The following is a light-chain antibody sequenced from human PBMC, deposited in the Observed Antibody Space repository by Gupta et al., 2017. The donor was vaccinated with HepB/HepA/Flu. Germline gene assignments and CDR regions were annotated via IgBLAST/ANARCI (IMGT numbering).Light chain of an antibody. V-gene: IGKV1-8*01. CDR1: QGISSY. J-gene: IGKJ2*04. Sequence: AIRMTQSPSSFSASTGDRVTITCRASQGISSYLAWYQQKPGKAPKLLIYAASTVQSGVPSRFSGSGSGTDFTLTISCLQSEDFATYYCQQYDSYPCSFGQGTKLEIK. CDR2: AAS. CDR3: QQYDSYPCS.